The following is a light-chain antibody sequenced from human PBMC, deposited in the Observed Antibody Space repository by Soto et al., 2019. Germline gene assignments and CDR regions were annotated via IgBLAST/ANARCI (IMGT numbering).Light chain of an antibody. J-gene: IGKJ2*01. CDR3: MQALQTLEYT. CDR2: LGS. V-gene: IGKV2-28*01. CDR1: QSLLHSNGYNY. Sequence: DIVMTQSPLSLPVTPGEPASISCRSSQSLLHSNGYNYLDWYLQKPGQSPQLLIYLGSNRASGVPDRFSGSGSGTDFALKISRVEAEDVGVHYCMQALQTLEYTFGQGTKLEIK.